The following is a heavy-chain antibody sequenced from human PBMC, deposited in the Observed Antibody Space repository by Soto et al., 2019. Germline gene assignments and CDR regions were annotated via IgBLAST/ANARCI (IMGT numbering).Heavy chain of an antibody. J-gene: IGHJ4*02. Sequence: SVKVSCKASGGTFNSYAISWVRQAPGQGLGWMGGIIPMFGTANYAQKFKGRVTITADESTSTGYMELSSLRSEDTAVYYCARGWSYDILTAYSYWGQGTLVTVSS. CDR3: ARGWSYDILTAYSY. V-gene: IGHV1-69*13. D-gene: IGHD3-9*01. CDR1: GGTFNSYA. CDR2: IIPMFGTA.